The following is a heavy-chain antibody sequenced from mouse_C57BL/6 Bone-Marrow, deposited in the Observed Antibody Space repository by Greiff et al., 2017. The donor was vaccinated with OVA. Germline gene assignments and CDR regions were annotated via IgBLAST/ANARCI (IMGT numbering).Heavy chain of an antibody. CDR2: INPNNGGT. CDR1: GYTFTDYY. V-gene: IGHV1-26*01. Sequence: EVQLQQSGPELVKPGASVKISCKASGYTFTDYYMNWVKQSHGKSLEWIGDINPNNGGTSYNQKFKGKATLTVDKSSSTAYMELRSLTSEDSAVYYCARRIWDYFDYWGQGTTLTVSS. CDR3: ARRIWDYFDY. D-gene: IGHD1-1*02. J-gene: IGHJ2*01.